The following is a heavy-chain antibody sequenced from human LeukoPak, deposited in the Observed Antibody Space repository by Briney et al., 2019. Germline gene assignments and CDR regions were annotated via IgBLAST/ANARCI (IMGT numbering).Heavy chain of an antibody. J-gene: IGHJ5*02. CDR2: IKQDGSEK. D-gene: IGHD3-3*01. V-gene: IGHV3-7*01. CDR3: ARSDTGLEWGRNWFDP. CDR1: GFTFSSYW. Sequence: GGSLRLSCAASGFTFSSYWMSWVRQAPGKGLEWVANIKQDGSEKYYVDSVKGRFTISGDNAKNSLYLQMNSLRAEDTAVYYCARSDTGLEWGRNWFDPWGQGTLVTVSS.